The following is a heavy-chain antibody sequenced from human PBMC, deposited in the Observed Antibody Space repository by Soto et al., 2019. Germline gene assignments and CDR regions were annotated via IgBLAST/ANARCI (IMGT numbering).Heavy chain of an antibody. D-gene: IGHD3-10*01. V-gene: IGHV3-23*01. CDR1: GFTFSRYV. Sequence: EVQLLESGGGLVQPGGSLRLSCAASGFTFSRYVMSWVRQAPGKGLEWVSVISGSGGGTYYADSVKGRFTISRDNSKNTLYLQMNSLRAEDSAVYYCARPDGDYFYNYMDVWGKGTTVTVSS. CDR2: ISGSGGGT. J-gene: IGHJ6*03. CDR3: ARPDGDYFYNYMDV.